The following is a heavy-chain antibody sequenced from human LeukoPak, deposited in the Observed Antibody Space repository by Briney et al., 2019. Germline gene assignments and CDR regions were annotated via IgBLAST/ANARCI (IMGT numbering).Heavy chain of an antibody. D-gene: IGHD6-19*01. J-gene: IGHJ4*02. CDR2: ISSNGGST. CDR3: VKVSSSGWHEGDYFDY. CDR1: GFTFSTYA. V-gene: IGHV3-64D*06. Sequence: GGSLRLSCSASGFTFSTYAMHWVRQAPGKGLEYVSAISSNGGSTYFADSVKARFSIYRDNSKNTLELQMSSLRAEDPAVYYCVKVSSSGWHEGDYFDYWGQGTLVTVSS.